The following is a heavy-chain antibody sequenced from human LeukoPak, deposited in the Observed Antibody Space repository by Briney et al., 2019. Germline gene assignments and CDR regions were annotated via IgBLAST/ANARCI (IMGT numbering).Heavy chain of an antibody. Sequence: GGSLGLSCAASGFTFSSYAMSWVRQAPGKGLEWVSAISGSGVSTYYADSVKGRFTISRDNSKNTLYLQMNSLRAEDTAVYYCAKVRPVWGSCRSDIDYWGQGTLVTVSS. CDR2: ISGSGVST. D-gene: IGHD3-16*02. CDR3: AKVRPVWGSCRSDIDY. J-gene: IGHJ4*02. V-gene: IGHV3-23*01. CDR1: GFTFSSYA.